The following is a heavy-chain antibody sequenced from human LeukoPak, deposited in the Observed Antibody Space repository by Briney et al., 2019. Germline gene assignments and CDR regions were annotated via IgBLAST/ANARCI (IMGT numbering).Heavy chain of an antibody. Sequence: MTSETLSLTCSVSGGSNSSYYWSWIRQPPGKGLEWIGYIYYSGSTNYNPTLKSRVTISLDTSKSQFSLKLTSVTAADTAVYYCARAPIPYDRSRTDYRFDPWGQGTLVTVAS. CDR3: ARAPIPYDRSRTDYRFDP. CDR2: IYYSGST. D-gene: IGHD3-16*01. CDR1: GGSNSSYY. J-gene: IGHJ5*02. V-gene: IGHV4-59*01.